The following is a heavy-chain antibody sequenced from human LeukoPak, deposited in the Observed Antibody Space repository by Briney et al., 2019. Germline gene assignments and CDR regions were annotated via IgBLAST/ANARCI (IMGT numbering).Heavy chain of an antibody. V-gene: IGHV1-69*13. Sequence: GASVKVSCKASGGTFISYAISWVRQAPGQGLEWMGGIIPIFGTANYAQKFQGRVTITADESTSTAYMELSSLRSEDTAVYYCASGVPAATATYYGMDVWGQGTTVTVSS. CDR1: GGTFISYA. CDR3: ASGVPAATATYYGMDV. J-gene: IGHJ6*02. CDR2: IIPIFGTA. D-gene: IGHD2-2*01.